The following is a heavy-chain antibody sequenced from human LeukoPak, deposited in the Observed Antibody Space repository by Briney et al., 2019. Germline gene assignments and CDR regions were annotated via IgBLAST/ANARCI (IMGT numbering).Heavy chain of an antibody. CDR3: AKGRSDSYYDAFDI. CDR1: GFTFSSYG. V-gene: IGHV3-7*03. CDR2: IKQDGSEE. D-gene: IGHD1-26*01. J-gene: IGHJ3*02. Sequence: PGGSLRLSCAASGFTFSSYGMHWVRQAPGKRLEWVANIKQDGSEEYYVDSVKGRFTISRDNSKKTLYLQMNSLRAEDTAVYYCAKGRSDSYYDAFDIWGQGTMVTVSS.